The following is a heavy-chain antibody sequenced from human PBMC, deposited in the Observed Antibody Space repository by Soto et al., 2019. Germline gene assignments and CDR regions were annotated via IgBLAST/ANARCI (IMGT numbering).Heavy chain of an antibody. J-gene: IGHJ5*02. Sequence: ASVKVSCKASGYTFISYGMRWVRQAPGQRLEWMGWINAGNGNRKYSPKFQGRVTITRDTSASTVYMELSSLRSEDTAVYYCARDYYDSSGYTWFDPWGQGTLVTVSS. V-gene: IGHV1-3*01. CDR3: ARDYYDSSGYTWFDP. CDR2: INAGNGNR. D-gene: IGHD3-22*01. CDR1: GYTFISYG.